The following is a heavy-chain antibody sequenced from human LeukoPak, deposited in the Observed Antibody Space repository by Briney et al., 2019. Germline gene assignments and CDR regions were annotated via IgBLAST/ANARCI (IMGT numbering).Heavy chain of an antibody. CDR1: GGSFSGYY. J-gene: IGHJ4*02. D-gene: IGHD3-10*01. CDR3: ARAGWYGSGSYPDY. CDR2: INHIGST. V-gene: IGHV4-34*01. Sequence: PSETLSLTCAVYGGSFSGYYWSWIRQPPGKGLEWIGEINHIGSTNYNPPLKSRVTISADTSKNQFSLKLTPVTAADTAVYYCARAGWYGSGSYPDYWGQGTPVTVSS.